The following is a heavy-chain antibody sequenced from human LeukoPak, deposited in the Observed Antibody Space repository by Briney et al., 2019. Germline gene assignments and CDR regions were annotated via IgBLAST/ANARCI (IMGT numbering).Heavy chain of an antibody. CDR3: ARLSGFRGYSGYDLRY. CDR2: IYPGDSDT. J-gene: IGHJ4*02. V-gene: IGHV5-51*01. D-gene: IGHD5-12*01. CDR1: GYSFTSYW. Sequence: GESLKISCKGSGYSFTSYWIGWVRQMPGKGLEWMGIIYPGDSDTRYSPSFQGQVTISADKSISTAYLQWSSLKASDTATYYCARLSGFRGYSGYDLRYWGQGTLVTVSS.